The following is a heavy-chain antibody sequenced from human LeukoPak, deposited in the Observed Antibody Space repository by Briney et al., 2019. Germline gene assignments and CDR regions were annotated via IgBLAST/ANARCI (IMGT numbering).Heavy chain of an antibody. D-gene: IGHD1-1*01. Sequence: AGGSLRLSCAASGFTFSSYSMNWVRQAPGKGLEWVSVIYSGGFTYYADSVKGRFTISRDNSKNTLYLQMNSLRAEDTAVYYCAKTGNPATGDYWGQGTLVTVSS. J-gene: IGHJ4*02. CDR3: AKTGNPATGDY. CDR1: GFTFSSYS. V-gene: IGHV3-53*01. CDR2: IYSGGFT.